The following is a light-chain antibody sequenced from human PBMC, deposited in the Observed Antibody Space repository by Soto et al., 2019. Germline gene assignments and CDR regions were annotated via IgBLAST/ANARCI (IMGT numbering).Light chain of an antibody. V-gene: IGLV6-57*04. J-gene: IGLJ2*01. CDR3: QSYDSSNVV. Sequence: NFMLTQPHSVSEYPGKTVTISCTRSSGSIASNYVQWYQQRPGSAPTTVIYEDNQRPSGVPERFSGSIDSSSNSASLTISGLKTEDEADYYCQSYDSSNVVFGGGTKVTVI. CDR2: EDN. CDR1: SGSIASNY.